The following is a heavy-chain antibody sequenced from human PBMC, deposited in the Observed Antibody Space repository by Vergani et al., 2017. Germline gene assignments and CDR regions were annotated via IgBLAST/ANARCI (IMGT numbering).Heavy chain of an antibody. V-gene: IGHV3-30*18. J-gene: IGHJ6*04. CDR3: AKASIRIVVVPAAYLDV. CDR2: ISYDGSNK. D-gene: IGHD2-2*01. CDR1: GFTFSSYG. Sequence: QVQLVESGGGVVQPGRSLRLSCAASGFTFSSYGMHWVRQAPGKGLEWVAVISYDGSNKYYADSVKGRFTISRDNSKNTLYLQMNSLRAEDTAVYYCAKASIRIVVVPAAYLDVWGKGTTVTGSS.